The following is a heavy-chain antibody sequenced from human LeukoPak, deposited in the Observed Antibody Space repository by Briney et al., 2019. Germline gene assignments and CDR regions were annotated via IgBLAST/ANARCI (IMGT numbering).Heavy chain of an antibody. D-gene: IGHD5-24*01. V-gene: IGHV3-33*01. CDR1: GFTFSSYG. J-gene: IGHJ4*02. Sequence: GGSLRLSCAASGFTFSSYGFHWIRQAPGKRLEWVAVIWSDGSYKYYADSVKGRFTISRDDSKNTLYLQMNSLRAEDTAVYYCARDFSLQLFDYWGQGTLVTVFS. CDR2: IWSDGSYK. CDR3: ARDFSLQLFDY.